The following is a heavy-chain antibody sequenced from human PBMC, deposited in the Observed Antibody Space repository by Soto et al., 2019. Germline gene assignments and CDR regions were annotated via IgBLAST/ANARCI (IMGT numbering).Heavy chain of an antibody. CDR1: GFTFSSYA. Sequence: QVQLVESGGGVVQPGRSLRLSCAASGFTFSSYAMHWVRQAPGKGLEWVAVISYDGSNKYYADSVKGRFTISRDNSKNTLYLQMNSLRAEDTAVYYCARDLAHGDYVFDYWGQGTLVTVSS. CDR3: ARDLAHGDYVFDY. V-gene: IGHV3-30-3*01. D-gene: IGHD4-17*01. CDR2: ISYDGSNK. J-gene: IGHJ4*02.